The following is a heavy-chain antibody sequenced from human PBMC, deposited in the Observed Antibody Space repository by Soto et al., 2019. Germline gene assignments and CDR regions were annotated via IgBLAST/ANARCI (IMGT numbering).Heavy chain of an antibody. Sequence: PGGSLRLSCAASGFTVSSYGMHWVRQAPGKGLEWVAVIWYDGSNKYYADSVKGRFTISRDNSKNTLYLQMNSLRAEDTAVYYCARDSYSSGFSGLQTYYYYGMDVWGQGTTVTVSS. CDR3: ARDSYSSGFSGLQTYYYYGMDV. J-gene: IGHJ6*02. CDR1: GFTVSSYG. V-gene: IGHV3-33*01. CDR2: IWYDGSNK. D-gene: IGHD6-19*01.